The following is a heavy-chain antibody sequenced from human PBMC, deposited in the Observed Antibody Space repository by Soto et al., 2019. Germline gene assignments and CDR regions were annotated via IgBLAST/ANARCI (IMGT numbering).Heavy chain of an antibody. V-gene: IGHV3-21*01. Sequence: WGSLRLSCAASGFTFSGYSMNWVRQAPGKGLEWVSSISSSSRYIYYADAVKGRFTISRDNTKNSLYLQINTLRADDTAVSSCARDSASLADKTPSSVDSWGQGTLVTVSS. CDR1: GFTFSGYS. J-gene: IGHJ4*02. CDR3: ARDSASLADKTPSSVDS. CDR2: ISSSSRYI.